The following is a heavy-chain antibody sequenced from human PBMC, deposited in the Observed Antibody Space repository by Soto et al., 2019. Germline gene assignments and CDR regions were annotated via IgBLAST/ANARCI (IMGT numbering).Heavy chain of an antibody. V-gene: IGHV3-15*07. CDR2: IKSKGHGGTT. CDR3: TTDSYTSVIVVRFDY. CDR1: GFAFSNAW. J-gene: IGHJ4*01. D-gene: IGHD3-22*01. Sequence: PGGSLRLSCAASGFAFSNAWINWVRQAPGKGLEWVGRIKSKGHGGTTDFAAPVRGRFAISRDGSRNLVYMQMNSLNTEDTAVYYCTTDSYTSVIVVRFDYWGHGTLVTVSS.